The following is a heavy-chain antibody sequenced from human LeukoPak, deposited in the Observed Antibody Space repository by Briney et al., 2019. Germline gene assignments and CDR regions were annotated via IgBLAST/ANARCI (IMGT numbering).Heavy chain of an antibody. CDR2: IRGSGGIT. D-gene: IGHD6-19*01. Sequence: GGSLRLSCTASGFAFSSFAMSWVRQAPGKGLEWVSGIRGSGGITYYADSVKGRFTISRDNSKNTLYLQMDSLRAEDTAVYYCAKDFLRWGCGWSGGVDYWGQGSLVTVSS. CDR1: GFAFSSFA. J-gene: IGHJ4*02. V-gene: IGHV3-23*01. CDR3: AKDFLRWGCGWSGGVDY.